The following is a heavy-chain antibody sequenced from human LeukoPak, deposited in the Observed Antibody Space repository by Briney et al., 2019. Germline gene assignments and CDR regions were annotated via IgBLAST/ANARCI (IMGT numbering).Heavy chain of an antibody. CDR3: ARPPLRLGEPIDY. CDR1: GGSFSGYY. V-gene: IGHV4-34*01. D-gene: IGHD3-10*01. Sequence: SETLSLTCAVYGGSFSGYYWSWIRQPPVKGLEWIGEINHSGSTNYNPSLKSRVTISVDTSKNQFSLKLSSVTAADTAVYYCARPPLRLGEPIDYWGQGTLVTVSS. J-gene: IGHJ4*02. CDR2: INHSGST.